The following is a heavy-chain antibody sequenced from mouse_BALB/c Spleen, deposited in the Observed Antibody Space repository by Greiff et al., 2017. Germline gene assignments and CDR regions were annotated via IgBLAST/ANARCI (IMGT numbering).Heavy chain of an antibody. CDR1: GFTFSDYY. CDR3: ARDTVSGYAMDY. Sequence: EVQVVESGGGLVKPGGSLKLSCAASGFTFSDYYMYWVRQTPEKRLEWVATISDGGSYTYYPDSVKGRFTISRDNAKNNLYLQMSSLKSEDTAMYYCARDTVSGYAMDYWGQGTSVTVSS. J-gene: IGHJ4*01. CDR2: ISDGGSYT. D-gene: IGHD3-1*01. V-gene: IGHV5-4*02.